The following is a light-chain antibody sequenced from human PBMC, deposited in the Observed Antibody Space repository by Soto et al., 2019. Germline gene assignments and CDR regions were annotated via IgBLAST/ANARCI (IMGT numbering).Light chain of an antibody. Sequence: EIVLTQSPATLSLSPGERATLSCRASQSVSSYLAWYQQKPGQAPRLLIYDASNRATGIPARFSGSGSGTALTLTITSLEPEDFAVYYCQQRSNWPLWTFGQGTKVEIK. CDR3: QQRSNWPLWT. J-gene: IGKJ1*01. V-gene: IGKV3-11*01. CDR1: QSVSSY. CDR2: DAS.